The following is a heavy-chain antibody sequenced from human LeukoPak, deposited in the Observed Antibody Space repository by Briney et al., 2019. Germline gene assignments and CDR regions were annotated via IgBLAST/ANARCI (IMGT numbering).Heavy chain of an antibody. J-gene: IGHJ5*02. D-gene: IGHD5-18*01. Sequence: ASVKVSCKASGGTFSSYAISWVRQAPGQGLEWMGGIIPIFGTANYAQKFQGRVTITADESTSTAYMELSSLRSEDTAVYYCASRTRPDTAMPTNWFDPWGQGTLVTVSS. CDR1: GGTFSSYA. V-gene: IGHV1-69*13. CDR3: ASRTRPDTAMPTNWFDP. CDR2: IIPIFGTA.